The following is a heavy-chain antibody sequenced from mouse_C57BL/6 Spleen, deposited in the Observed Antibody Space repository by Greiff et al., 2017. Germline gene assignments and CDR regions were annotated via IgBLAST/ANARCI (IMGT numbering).Heavy chain of an antibody. J-gene: IGHJ2*01. CDR2: IDPENGDT. D-gene: IGHD2-4*01. Sequence: VQLQQSGAELVRPGASVKLSCTASGFNIKDDYMHWVKQRPEQGLEWIGWIDPENGDTEYASKFQGKAPITADTSSNTAYLQLSSLTSEDTAVYYCTTYYDYDKGSYWGQGTTLTVSS. CDR1: GFNIKDDY. CDR3: TTYYDYDKGSY. V-gene: IGHV14-4*01.